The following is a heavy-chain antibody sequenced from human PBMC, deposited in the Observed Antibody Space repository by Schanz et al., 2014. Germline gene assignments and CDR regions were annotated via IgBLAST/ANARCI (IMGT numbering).Heavy chain of an antibody. CDR3: ARDLEGYDGGGGGFDP. V-gene: IGHV3-33*01. Sequence: QVQLVESGGGVVQPGRSLRLSCAASGFIFSSYGLHWVRQAPGKGLEWVAFIWYDGSNKYYADSVKGRFTMSRDNSKNTLYLQMNSLRAEDTAVYYCARDLEGYDGGGGGFDPWGQGTLVTVSS. D-gene: IGHD2-21*01. CDR2: IWYDGSNK. J-gene: IGHJ5*02. CDR1: GFIFSSYG.